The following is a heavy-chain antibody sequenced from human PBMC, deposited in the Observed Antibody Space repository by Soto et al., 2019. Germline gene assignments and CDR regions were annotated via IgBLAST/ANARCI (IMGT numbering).Heavy chain of an antibody. CDR2: IYYSGST. J-gene: IGHJ3*02. CDR1: GGSISSGGYY. Sequence: QVQLQESGPGLVKPSQTLSLTCTVSGGSISSGGYYWSWIRQHPGKGLEWIGYIYYSGSTYYNPSLKSRVTISVDTSKNQFSLKLSSVTAADTAVYYCARDAAPDNWNYVEGAFDIWGQGTMVTVSS. D-gene: IGHD1-7*01. CDR3: ARDAAPDNWNYVEGAFDI. V-gene: IGHV4-31*03.